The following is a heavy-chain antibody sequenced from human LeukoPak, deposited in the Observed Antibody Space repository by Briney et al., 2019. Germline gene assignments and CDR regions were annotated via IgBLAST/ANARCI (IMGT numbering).Heavy chain of an antibody. V-gene: IGHV3-21*06. Sequence: GGSLRLSCAASGFTFSSYSMNWIRQPPGMGLEWVSSISSESAHILYADSVKGRFTISRDNAKNSLYLQMNSLRTEDTALYYCARFETVAAKPFENWGQGALVTVSS. J-gene: IGHJ4*02. CDR3: ARFETVAAKPFEN. CDR2: ISSESAHI. CDR1: GFTFSSYS. D-gene: IGHD6-19*01.